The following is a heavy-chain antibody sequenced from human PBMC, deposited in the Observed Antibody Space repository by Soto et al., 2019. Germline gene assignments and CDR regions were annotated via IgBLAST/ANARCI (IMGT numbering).Heavy chain of an antibody. CDR2: FSGSGGNI. D-gene: IGHD2-2*01. CDR3: AKDPPWTVGPLAMDV. V-gene: IGHV3-23*01. CDR1: SFTFSRYS. J-gene: IGHJ6*02. Sequence: GGSLRLSCAASSFTFSRYSMSWVRPVPGKGLEWVSTFSGSGGNIYYGESVKGRFTISRDDPKNTLYLDMNSLRVEDTAVYYCAKDPPWTVGPLAMDVWGQGTTVTVSS.